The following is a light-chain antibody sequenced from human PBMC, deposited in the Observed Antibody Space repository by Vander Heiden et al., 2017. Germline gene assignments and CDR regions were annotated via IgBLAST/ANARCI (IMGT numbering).Light chain of an antibody. CDR2: RDN. CDR1: NIGSKN. V-gene: IGLV3-9*01. J-gene: IGLJ3*02. Sequence: SYDLTQALSVSVALGQTARITCGGKNIGSKNVHWYQQKPGQAPALVIYRDNNRPSGIRERLSGSNSGNTATLTISSAQVGDEADYFCQVWDNGSVVFGGGTKLTVL. CDR3: QVWDNGSVV.